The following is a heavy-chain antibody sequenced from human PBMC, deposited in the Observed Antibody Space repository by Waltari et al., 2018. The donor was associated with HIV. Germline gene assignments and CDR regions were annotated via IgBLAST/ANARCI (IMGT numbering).Heavy chain of an antibody. CDR2: IYPGDSDT. CDR1: GHSFTSNW. J-gene: IGHJ4*02. V-gene: IGHV5-51*01. D-gene: IGHD3-16*01. CDR3: ARAIMIRFGGVGYYFDS. Sequence: EVQLVQSGAEVKQPGESLKISCKGSGHSFTSNWIGWVRQVPGEGLEWMGIIYPGDSDTRYSPSFQGQVTISADKSISTAYLQWSSLKASDSAVYFCARAIMIRFGGVGYYFDSWGQGTLVTVSS.